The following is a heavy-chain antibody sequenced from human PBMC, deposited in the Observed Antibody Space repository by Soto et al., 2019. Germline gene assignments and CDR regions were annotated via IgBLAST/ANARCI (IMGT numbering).Heavy chain of an antibody. CDR2: IIPIFGTA. CDR3: ARDSDEEASPGRFGFAP. D-gene: IGHD1-26*01. J-gene: IGHJ5*02. CDR1: GGSFNKFV. Sequence: ASVKVSCKASGGSFNKFVISWVRQAPGQGPEWVGGIIPIFGTANYAQKFQGRVTITADKSTSTSYMELSSLTSEDTAVYYCARDSDEEASPGRFGFAPWGQGTLVTLSS. V-gene: IGHV1-69*06.